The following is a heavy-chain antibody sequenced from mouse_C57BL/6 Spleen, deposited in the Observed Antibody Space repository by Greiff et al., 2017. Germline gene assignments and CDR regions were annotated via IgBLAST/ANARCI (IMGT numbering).Heavy chain of an antibody. Sequence: QVQLQQSGPELVKPGASVKISCKASGYAFSSSWMNWVKQRPGKGLEWIGRLYPGTGATNYNGKFTGKATLTADKSSSTAYMQLSSLSYEDSAVSFGARDGSNCDYWGQGTTLTVSS. CDR1: GYAFSSSW. D-gene: IGHD5-1*01. CDR2: LYPGTGAT. CDR3: ARDGSNCDY. J-gene: IGHJ2*01. V-gene: IGHV1-82*01.